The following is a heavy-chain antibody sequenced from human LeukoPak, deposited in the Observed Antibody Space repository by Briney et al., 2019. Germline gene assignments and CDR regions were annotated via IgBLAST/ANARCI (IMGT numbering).Heavy chain of an antibody. CDR3: ARDSHDWNYSGFDP. Sequence: ASVKVSCKASGYTFTGYYIHWVRQAPGQGLEWMGWINPNSGGTNYAQKFQGRVTMTRDTSLSTAYMELSRLRSDDTAVYYCARDSHDWNYSGFDPWGQGTLVTVSS. CDR1: GYTFTGYY. D-gene: IGHD1-7*01. J-gene: IGHJ5*02. CDR2: INPNSGGT. V-gene: IGHV1-2*02.